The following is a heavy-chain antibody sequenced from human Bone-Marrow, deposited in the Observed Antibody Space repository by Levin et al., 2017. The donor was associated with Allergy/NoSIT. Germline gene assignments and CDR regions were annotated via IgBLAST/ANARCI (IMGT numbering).Heavy chain of an antibody. V-gene: IGHV5-51*01. CDR2: IYPGDSDT. D-gene: IGHD6-6*01. CDR1: GYSFTTYW. CDR3: ARYTSSSIY. J-gene: IGHJ4*02. Sequence: GESLKISCKGSGYSFTTYWIGWVRQMPGKGLEWMGIIYPGDSDTRYSPSFQGQVTISADTSISTAYMQWGSLRASDTATYYCARYTSSSIYWGQGTLVTVSS.